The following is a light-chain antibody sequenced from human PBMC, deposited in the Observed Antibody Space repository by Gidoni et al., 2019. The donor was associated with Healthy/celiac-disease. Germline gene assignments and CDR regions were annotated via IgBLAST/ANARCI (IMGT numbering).Light chain of an antibody. V-gene: IGLV3-1*01. CDR1: KLGDKY. CDR2: QDS. Sequence: SYELTQPPSVSVSPVQTASITCPGDKLGDKYACWYQQKPGQSPVLVIYQDSKRPSGIPELFSGSNSGNTATLTISGTQAMDEADYYCQAWDSSTVVFGGGTKLTVL. J-gene: IGLJ2*01. CDR3: QAWDSSTVV.